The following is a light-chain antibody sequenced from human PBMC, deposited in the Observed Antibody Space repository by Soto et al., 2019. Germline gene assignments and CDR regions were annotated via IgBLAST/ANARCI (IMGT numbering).Light chain of an antibody. V-gene: IGKV1-5*01. CDR3: QQYHRASIT. CDR2: DAS. CDR1: QSLNNW. J-gene: IGKJ1*01. Sequence: DIQMTQSPSTLSASVGDRVTITCRASQSLNNWLAWYQQRPGKAPKLLIYDASTLERGVPSRFSGTGSGTEFTLTISSLQPDDFATYYCQQYHRASITLGQGTKVDIK.